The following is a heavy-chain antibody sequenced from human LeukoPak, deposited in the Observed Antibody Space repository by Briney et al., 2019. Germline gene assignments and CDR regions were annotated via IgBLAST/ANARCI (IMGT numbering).Heavy chain of an antibody. CDR3: ASGKNWNYKFDY. CDR1: GYTLTELS. J-gene: IGHJ4*02. CDR2: FDPEDGET. D-gene: IGHD1-7*01. Sequence: GASVKVSCKVSGYTLTELSMHWVRQAPGKGLEWMGGFDPEDGETIYAQKFQGRVTMTEDTSTDTAYMELSSLRSEDTAVYYCASGKNWNYKFDYWGQGTLVTVSS. V-gene: IGHV1-24*01.